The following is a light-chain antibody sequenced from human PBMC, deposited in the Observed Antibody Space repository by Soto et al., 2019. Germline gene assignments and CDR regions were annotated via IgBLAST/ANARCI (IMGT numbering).Light chain of an antibody. CDR1: QGISSY. CDR3: QQYYSYPRNT. V-gene: IGKV1-8*01. J-gene: IGKJ2*01. CDR2: AAS. Sequence: AIRMTQSPSSFSASTGDRVTITCRASQGISSYLAWYQQKPGKAPKLLIYAASTLQSGVQSRFSGSGSGTDFTLTISCLQSEDFATYYCQQYYSYPRNTFGQGTKLEIK.